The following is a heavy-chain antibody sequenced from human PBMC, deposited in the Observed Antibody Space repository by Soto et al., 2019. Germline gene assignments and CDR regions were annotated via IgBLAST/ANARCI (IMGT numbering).Heavy chain of an antibody. Sequence: QVQLVASGGGVVQPGRSLRLSCAASGFTFSSNAMHWVRQAPGKGLEWVAVTSDDGNNKKYADSVKGRFTISRDNSKNPLYLQMNSLRAEDTAVYYCARDRRRIQLWTRGGFDYWGQGALVTVSS. CDR3: ARDRRRIQLWTRGGFDY. J-gene: IGHJ4*02. V-gene: IGHV3-30-3*01. CDR2: TSDDGNNK. CDR1: GFTFSSNA. D-gene: IGHD5-18*01.